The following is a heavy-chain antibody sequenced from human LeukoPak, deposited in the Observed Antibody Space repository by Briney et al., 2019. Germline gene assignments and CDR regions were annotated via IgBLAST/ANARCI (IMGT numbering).Heavy chain of an antibody. CDR2: TRNKANSYIT. Sequence: PGGSLRLSCAASGFTFSDHYMDWVRQAPGKGLEWVGRTRNKANSYITEYAASVEGRFTISRDNSKNSLYLQMNSLRAEDTAVYYCARGPRSGYPPYYYYMDVWGKGTTATVSS. V-gene: IGHV3-72*01. D-gene: IGHD3-3*01. J-gene: IGHJ6*03. CDR3: ARGPRSGYPPYYYYMDV. CDR1: GFTFSDHY.